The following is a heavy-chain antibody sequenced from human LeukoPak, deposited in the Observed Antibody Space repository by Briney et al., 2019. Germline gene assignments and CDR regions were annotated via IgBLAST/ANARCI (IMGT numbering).Heavy chain of an antibody. D-gene: IGHD2-8*01. Sequence: GGSLRLSCAASGFTFSSYNMNWVRQAPGKGLEWVSYISSSSRTIYYADSVKGRFTISRDNAKNSLYLQMNSLRAEDTAVYYCARQKYQRGPDVSYFDYWGQGTLVTVSS. CDR3: ARQKYQRGPDVSYFDY. V-gene: IGHV3-48*01. CDR2: ISSSSRTI. J-gene: IGHJ4*02. CDR1: GFTFSSYN.